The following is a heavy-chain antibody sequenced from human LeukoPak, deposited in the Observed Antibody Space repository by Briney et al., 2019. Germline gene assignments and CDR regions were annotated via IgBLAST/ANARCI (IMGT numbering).Heavy chain of an antibody. Sequence: GGSLRLSCAASGFTFSSYGMHWVRQAPGKGLEWVAVIWYDGSNKYYADSVKGRFTISRDNSKNTLYLQMNSLRAEDTAVYYCAREGYDSSGYYGLVDYWGQGTLVTVSS. V-gene: IGHV3-33*08. CDR2: IWYDGSNK. CDR1: GFTFSSYG. J-gene: IGHJ4*02. CDR3: AREGYDSSGYYGLVDY. D-gene: IGHD3-22*01.